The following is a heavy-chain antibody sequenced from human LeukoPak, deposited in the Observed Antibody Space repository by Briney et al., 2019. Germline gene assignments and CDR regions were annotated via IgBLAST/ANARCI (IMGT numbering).Heavy chain of an antibody. J-gene: IGHJ6*04. CDR1: GGSFSGYY. Sequence: SETLSLTCAVYGGSFSGYYWSWIRQPPGKGLEWIGEINHSGSTNYNPSLKSRVTISVDTSKNQFSLKLSSVTAADTAVYYCARGHTGIAAAAAPYGMDVWGKGTTVTVSS. V-gene: IGHV4-34*01. D-gene: IGHD6-13*01. CDR3: ARGHTGIAAAAAPYGMDV. CDR2: INHSGST.